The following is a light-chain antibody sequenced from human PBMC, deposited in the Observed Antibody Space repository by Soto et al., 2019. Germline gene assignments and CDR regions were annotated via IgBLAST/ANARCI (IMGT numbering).Light chain of an antibody. Sequence: DIQMTQSPSTLSGSVGDRATITCRASQSISTWLAWYQQKPGITPKLLLFDASRLESGVPSRFSVSRSGTDFTLTISSLQPDDFATYYCQQYYTYPWTFGQGTKVEIK. J-gene: IGKJ1*01. V-gene: IGKV1-5*01. CDR1: QSISTW. CDR3: QQYYTYPWT. CDR2: DAS.